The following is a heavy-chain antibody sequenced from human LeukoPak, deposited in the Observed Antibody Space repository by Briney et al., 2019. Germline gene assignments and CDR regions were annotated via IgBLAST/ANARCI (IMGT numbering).Heavy chain of an antibody. D-gene: IGHD3-10*01. CDR2: ISYDGSNK. CDR1: GFTFSILT. V-gene: IGHV3-30*04. J-gene: IGHJ4*02. CDR3: ARAEIPMFRGAAFDY. Sequence: GGSLRLSCSASGFTFSILTIHWVRQAPGKGLEWVALISYDGSNKYYADSVKGRFTISRDNSRTALTLQMNSLRTEDTAVYYCARAEIPMFRGAAFDYWGQGTPVTVSS.